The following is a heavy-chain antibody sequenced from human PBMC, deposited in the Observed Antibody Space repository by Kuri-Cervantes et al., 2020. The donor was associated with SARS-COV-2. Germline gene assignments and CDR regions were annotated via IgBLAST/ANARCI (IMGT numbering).Heavy chain of an antibody. V-gene: IGHV1-24*01. CDR2: FDPEDGET. CDR3: ATARFDFWSGYSWGGAFGI. D-gene: IGHD3-3*01. Sequence: ASVKVSCKVSGYTLTELSMHWVRQAPGKGLEWMGGFDPEDGETIYAQKFQGRVIMTEDTSTDTAYMELSSLRSEDTAVYYCATARFDFWSGYSWGGAFGIWGQGTMVTVSS. CDR1: GYTLTELS. J-gene: IGHJ3*02.